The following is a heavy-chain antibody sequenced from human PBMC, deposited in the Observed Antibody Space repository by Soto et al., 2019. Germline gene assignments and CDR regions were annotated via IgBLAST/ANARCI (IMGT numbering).Heavy chain of an antibody. CDR1: GFTFSSYS. CDR3: ARAGPFLPTDY. J-gene: IGHJ4*02. D-gene: IGHD3-3*01. CDR2: ISSSSSYI. Sequence: GGSLRLSCAASGFTFSSYSMNWVRQAPGKGLEWVSSISSSSSYIYYADSVKGRFTISRDNAKNSLYLQMNSLRAEDTAVYYCARAGPFLPTDYWGQGTLVTVSS. V-gene: IGHV3-21*01.